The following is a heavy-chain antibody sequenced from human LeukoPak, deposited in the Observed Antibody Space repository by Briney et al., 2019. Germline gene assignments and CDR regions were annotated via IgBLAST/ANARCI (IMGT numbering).Heavy chain of an antibody. J-gene: IGHJ3*02. V-gene: IGHV3-33*01. CDR1: GXTFSSYG. CDR2: IWYDGSTK. D-gene: IGHD3-22*01. Sequence: PGRSLRLSCAASGXTFSSYGMHWVRQAPGKGLEWVAVIWYDGSTKYYVASVQGRFTISRDKSKNTLYLQMSSLRAEDTAVYYCARGDYYDSSGYYFPDAFDIWGQGTMVTVSS. CDR3: ARGDYYDSSGYYFPDAFDI.